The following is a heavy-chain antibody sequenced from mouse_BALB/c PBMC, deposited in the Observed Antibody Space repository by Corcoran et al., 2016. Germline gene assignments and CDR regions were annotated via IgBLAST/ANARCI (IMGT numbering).Heavy chain of an antibody. D-gene: IGHD2-1*01. Sequence: QIQLVQSGPELKKPGETVRISCKASGYTFTTAGMQWVQKMPGTGLKWIGWINTHSGVPNYAEDFKGRFAFSLETSASTAYLQISNRKNEDTATYFCARDGNYYEAMDYWGQGTSVTVSS. CDR2: INTHSGVP. V-gene: IGHV9-4*02. CDR1: GYTFTTAG. CDR3: ARDGNYYEAMDY. J-gene: IGHJ4*01.